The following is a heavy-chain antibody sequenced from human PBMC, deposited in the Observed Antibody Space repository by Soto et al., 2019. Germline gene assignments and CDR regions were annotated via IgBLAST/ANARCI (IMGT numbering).Heavy chain of an antibody. CDR2: IYYSGST. Sequence: PSETLSLTCTVSGGSISSSSYYWGWIRQPPGKGLEWIGSIYYSGSTYYNPSLKSRVTISVDTSKNQFSLKLSSVTAADTAVYYCARHSGSGYYDFCSGYYDFDYWGQGTLVT. V-gene: IGHV4-39*01. J-gene: IGHJ4*02. D-gene: IGHD3-3*01. CDR3: ARHSGSGYYDFCSGYYDFDY. CDR1: GGSISSSSYY.